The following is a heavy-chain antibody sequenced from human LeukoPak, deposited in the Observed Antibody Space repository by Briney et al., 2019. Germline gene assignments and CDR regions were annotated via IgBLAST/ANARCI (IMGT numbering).Heavy chain of an antibody. J-gene: IGHJ4*02. CDR3: VRDNDWAFHY. V-gene: IGHV3-48*02. CDR2: INHNGEMI. D-gene: IGHD3-9*01. CDR1: GFTFSDYV. Sequence: GGPLRLSCAASGFTFSDYVMSWVRQAPGKGLEWVSYINHNGEMIYYADSVKGRFTISRDTAKKTLYLQMNSLRDDDTALYYCVRDNDWAFHYWGQGTLVTVSS.